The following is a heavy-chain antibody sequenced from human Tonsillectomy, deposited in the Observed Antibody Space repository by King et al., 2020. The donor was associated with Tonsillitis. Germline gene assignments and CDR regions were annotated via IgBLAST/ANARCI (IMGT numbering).Heavy chain of an antibody. D-gene: IGHD1-26*01. J-gene: IGHJ4*02. Sequence: QLQESGPGVVKPSETLSLTCTVSGGSIGSSDHYWAWIRQPPGKGLEWIGYMYYSGTIFYNPSLKSRITISGGTSENRFSLKLSSVTAADTAVYFCARSVSGSFDYWGQGALVTVSS. CDR2: MYYSGTI. CDR3: ARSVSGSFDY. V-gene: IGHV4-39*01. CDR1: GGSIGSSDHY.